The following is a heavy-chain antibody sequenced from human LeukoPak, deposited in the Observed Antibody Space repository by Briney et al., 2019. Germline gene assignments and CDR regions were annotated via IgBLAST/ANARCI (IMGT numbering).Heavy chain of an antibody. CDR1: GFTFSSYS. CDR2: ISSSSSTI. CDR3: ARSHYGSGSSNWFDP. V-gene: IGHV3-48*01. D-gene: IGHD3-10*01. J-gene: IGHJ5*02. Sequence: VGSLRPSCAASGFTFSSYSMNWVRQAPGKGLEWVSYISSSSSTIYYADSVKGRFTISRDNAKNSLYLQMNSLRAEDTAVYYCARSHYGSGSSNWFDPWGQGTLVTVSS.